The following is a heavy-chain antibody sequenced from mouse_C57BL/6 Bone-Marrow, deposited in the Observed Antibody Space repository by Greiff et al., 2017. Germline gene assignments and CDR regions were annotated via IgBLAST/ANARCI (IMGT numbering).Heavy chain of an antibody. CDR1: GYAFSSSW. J-gene: IGHJ4*01. Sequence: QVQLKQSGPELVRPGVSVKISCKASGYAFSSSWMNWVKQRPGKGLEWIGRIYPGDGDTNYNGKFKGKATLTADKSSSTAYMQLSSLTSEDSAVYFCARITTVDYAMDYWGQGTSVTVSS. V-gene: IGHV1-82*01. CDR2: IYPGDGDT. D-gene: IGHD1-1*01. CDR3: ARITTVDYAMDY.